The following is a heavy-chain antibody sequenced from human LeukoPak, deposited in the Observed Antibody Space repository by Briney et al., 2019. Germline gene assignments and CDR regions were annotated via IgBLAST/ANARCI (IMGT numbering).Heavy chain of an antibody. Sequence: SVKVSCKASGGTFSSYAISWVRQAPGQGLEWMGGIIPIFGTANYAQKFQGRVTITADKSTSTAYMELSSLRSEDTAVYYCARRMGVDSSSWYGAFDIWGQGTMVTVSS. CDR1: GGTFSSYA. V-gene: IGHV1-69*06. D-gene: IGHD6-13*01. CDR3: ARRMGVDSSSWYGAFDI. CDR2: IIPIFGTA. J-gene: IGHJ3*02.